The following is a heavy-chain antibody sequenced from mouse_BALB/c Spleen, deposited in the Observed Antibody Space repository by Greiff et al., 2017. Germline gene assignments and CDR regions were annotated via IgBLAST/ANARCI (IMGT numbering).Heavy chain of an antibody. CDR3: ARGGLSRAMDY. V-gene: IGHV1-47*01. CDR1: GYTFTTYT. D-gene: IGHD2-4*01. CDR2: IHPYNDDT. Sequence: QVQLQQSGAELVKPGASVKMSCKAFGYTFTTYTIEWVKQKHGKSLEWIGNIHPYNDDTQYNEKFKGKAKLTVEKSSSTVYMELSRLTSDDSAVYDCARGGLSRAMDYWGQGTSVTVSA. J-gene: IGHJ4*01.